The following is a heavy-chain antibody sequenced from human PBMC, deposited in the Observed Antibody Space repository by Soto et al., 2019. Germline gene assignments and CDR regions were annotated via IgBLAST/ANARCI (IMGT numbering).Heavy chain of an antibody. D-gene: IGHD1-26*01. CDR1: GFTFSSYE. V-gene: IGHV3-48*03. Sequence: EVQLVESGGGLVQPGGSLRLSCAASGFTFSSYEMNWVRQAPGKGLEWVSYISSSGSTIYYADSVKGRFTISRDNAKNSLYLQMNSLRAEDTAVYYCARHYSGSDPFDYWGQGTLVTVSS. J-gene: IGHJ4*02. CDR2: ISSSGSTI. CDR3: ARHYSGSDPFDY.